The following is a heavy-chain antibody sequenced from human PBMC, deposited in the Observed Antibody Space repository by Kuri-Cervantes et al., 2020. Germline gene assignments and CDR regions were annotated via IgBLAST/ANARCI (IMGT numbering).Heavy chain of an antibody. J-gene: IGHJ4*02. D-gene: IGHD6-13*01. Sequence: GGSLRLSCAASGFTFDDYGMSWVRQAPGKGLEWVSYITSSDNTLYANLVQGRFTISRDNAKKSLYLQMNSLRVDDTAVYYCTRGEGGITAGGVPLDWGRGTLVTVSS. CDR3: TRGEGGITAGGVPLD. CDR1: GFTFDDYG. V-gene: IGHV3-11*01. CDR2: ITSSDNTL.